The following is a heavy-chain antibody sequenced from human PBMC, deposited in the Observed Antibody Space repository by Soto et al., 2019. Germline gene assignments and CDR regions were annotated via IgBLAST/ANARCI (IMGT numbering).Heavy chain of an antibody. J-gene: IGHJ5*02. CDR1: GGSISSYY. Sequence: QVQLQESGPGLVKPSEALSLTCTVPGGSISSYYWSWIRQPPGKGLEWIGYIYYSGSTNYNPSLKIRFTMSVDTSKNQFSLKLSSVTAADTADYYCARAPRPPGWSTFDPWGQGTLVTVSS. CDR2: IYYSGST. CDR3: ARAPRPPGWSTFDP. D-gene: IGHD6-19*01. V-gene: IGHV4-59*01.